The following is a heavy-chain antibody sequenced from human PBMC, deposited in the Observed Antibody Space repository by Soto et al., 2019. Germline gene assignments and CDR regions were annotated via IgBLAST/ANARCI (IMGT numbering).Heavy chain of an antibody. Sequence: SETLSLICTVSGGSISSGGYYWSWIRQHPGKGLEWIGYIYYSGSTYYNPSLKSRVTISVDTSKNQFSLKLSSVTAADTAVYYCARDKMVRGVTSNWFDPWGQGTLVTVSS. V-gene: IGHV4-31*03. J-gene: IGHJ5*02. CDR3: ARDKMVRGVTSNWFDP. CDR1: GGSISSGGYY. D-gene: IGHD3-10*01. CDR2: IYYSGST.